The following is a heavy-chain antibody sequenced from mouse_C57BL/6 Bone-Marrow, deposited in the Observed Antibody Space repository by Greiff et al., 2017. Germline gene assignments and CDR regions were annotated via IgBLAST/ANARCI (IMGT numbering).Heavy chain of an antibody. CDR3: LVYSNYEDY. D-gene: IGHD2-5*01. CDR1: GFTFSNYW. CDR2: IRLKSDNYAT. Sequence: EVKLMESGGGLVQPGGSMKLSCVASGFTFSNYWMNWVRQSPEKGLEWVAQIRLKSDNYATHYAESVKGRFTISRDDSKSSVYLQMNNLRAEDTGIYYCLVYSNYEDYWGQGTTLTVSS. V-gene: IGHV6-3*01. J-gene: IGHJ2*01.